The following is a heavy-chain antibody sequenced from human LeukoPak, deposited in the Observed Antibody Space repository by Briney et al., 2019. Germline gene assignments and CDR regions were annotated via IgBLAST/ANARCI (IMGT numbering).Heavy chain of an antibody. Sequence: GASVKVSCKVSGYTLTELSMHWVRQAPGKGLEWMGGFDPEDGETIYAQKFQGRVTMAEDTSTDTAYMELSSLRSEDTAVYYCAISLGYCSGGSCRLDYWGQGTLVTVSS. CDR1: GYTLTELS. CDR3: AISLGYCSGGSCRLDY. D-gene: IGHD2-15*01. CDR2: FDPEDGET. V-gene: IGHV1-24*01. J-gene: IGHJ4*02.